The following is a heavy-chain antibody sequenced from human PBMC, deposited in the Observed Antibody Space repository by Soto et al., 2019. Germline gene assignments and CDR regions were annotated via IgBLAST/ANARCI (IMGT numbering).Heavy chain of an antibody. CDR3: ATDREGNYYDSSGGYYFDY. CDR1: GYTLTELS. D-gene: IGHD3-22*01. V-gene: IGHV1-24*01. CDR2: FDPEDGET. J-gene: IGHJ4*02. Sequence: GASVKVSCKVSGYTLTELSMHWVRQAPGKGLEWMGGFDPEDGETIYAQKFRGRVTMTEDTSTDTAYMELSSLRSEDTAVYYCATDREGNYYDSSGGYYFDYWGQGTLVTVSS.